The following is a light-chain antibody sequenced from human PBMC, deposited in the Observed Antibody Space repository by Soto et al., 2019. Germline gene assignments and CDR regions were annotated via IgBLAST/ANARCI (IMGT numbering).Light chain of an antibody. CDR1: QRIRTW. J-gene: IGKJ1*01. V-gene: IGKV1-5*01. CDR2: DAS. Sequence: DIQMTQSPSTLSASVGDGVTITCRASQRIRTWLAWYQQXPGKAPKLLISDASSSETGVPSRFSGSGSGTEFTLTINSLQPDDFATYYCQQYKSYWTFGQGTKVDIK. CDR3: QQYKSYWT.